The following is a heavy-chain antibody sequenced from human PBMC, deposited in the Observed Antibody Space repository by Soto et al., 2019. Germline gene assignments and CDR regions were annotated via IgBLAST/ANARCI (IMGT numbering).Heavy chain of an antibody. V-gene: IGHV3-48*02. CDR3: ARVRGSGWYLYYFDY. CDR1: GFTFSSYS. Sequence: GGSLRLSCAASGFTFSSYSMNWVRQAPGKGLEWVSYISSSSSTIYYADSVKGRFTISRDNAKNSLYLQMNSLRDEDTAVYYCARVRGSGWYLYYFDYWGQGTLVTVSS. D-gene: IGHD6-19*01. J-gene: IGHJ4*02. CDR2: ISSSSSTI.